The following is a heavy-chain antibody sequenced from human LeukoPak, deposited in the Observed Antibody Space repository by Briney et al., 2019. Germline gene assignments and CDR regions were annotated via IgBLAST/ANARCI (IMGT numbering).Heavy chain of an antibody. CDR1: GGSISSYY. J-gene: IGHJ4*02. Sequence: SETLSLTCTVSGGSISSYYWSWIRQPPGKGLEWIGYIYYSGSTNYNPSLKSRVTISVDTSKNQFSLKLSSVTAADTAVYYCARHLSSGWEWGVDYWGQGTLVTVSS. D-gene: IGHD6-19*01. CDR2: IYYSGST. CDR3: ARHLSSGWEWGVDY. V-gene: IGHV4-59*08.